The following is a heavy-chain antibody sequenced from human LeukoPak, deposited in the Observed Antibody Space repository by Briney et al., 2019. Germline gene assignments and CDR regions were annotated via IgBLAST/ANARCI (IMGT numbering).Heavy chain of an antibody. CDR2: IYTSGST. V-gene: IGHV4-4*09. J-gene: IGHJ3*02. CDR1: GGSISSYY. Sequence: SETLSLTCTVSGGSISSYYWSWIRQPPGKGLEWIGYIYTSGSTNYNPSLKSRVTISVDTSKNQFSLKLSSVTAADTAVYYCARFVEMATIEAFDIWGQGTMVTVSS. D-gene: IGHD5-24*01. CDR3: ARFVEMATIEAFDI.